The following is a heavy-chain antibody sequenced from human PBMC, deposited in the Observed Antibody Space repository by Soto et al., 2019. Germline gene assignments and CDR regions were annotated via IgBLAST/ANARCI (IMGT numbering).Heavy chain of an antibody. J-gene: IGHJ5*02. CDR2: IWYDGSNK. V-gene: IGHV3-33*01. Sequence: QVQLVESGGGVVQPGRSLRLSCAESGFTFSSYGMHWVRQAPGKGLEWVAVIWYDGSNKYYADSVKGRFTISRDNSKNTLYLQMNSLRAEDTAVYYCARDAGYSSSSCWFDPWGQGTLVTVSS. CDR1: GFTFSSYG. CDR3: ARDAGYSSSSCWFDP. D-gene: IGHD6-6*01.